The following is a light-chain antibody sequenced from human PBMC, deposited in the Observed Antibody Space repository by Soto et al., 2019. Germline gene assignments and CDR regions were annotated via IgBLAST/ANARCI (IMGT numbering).Light chain of an antibody. CDR2: DAS. V-gene: IGKV1-5*01. CDR3: LRYNAFSQT. CDR1: QSMNDW. Sequence: DIQMTQSPSTLSASVGDRVTITCRASQSMNDWLAWFQQKPGKAPKVLIYDASSLQSGVPSRFSGCGSGTEFTLTIVGLQPDDVATYYCLRYNAFSQTFGQGTKVEL. J-gene: IGKJ1*01.